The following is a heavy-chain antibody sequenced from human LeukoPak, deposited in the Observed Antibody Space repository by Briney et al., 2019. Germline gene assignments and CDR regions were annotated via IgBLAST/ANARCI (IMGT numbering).Heavy chain of an antibody. J-gene: IGHJ4*02. CDR2: IIPIFGTA. CDR3: ARDRGIAAAGLFDY. Sequence: GSSVKVSCKASGGTFSSYAISWVRQAPGQGLEWMGGIIPIFGTANYAQKFQGRVTITTDESTSTAYMELSSLRSEDTAVYYCARDRGIAAAGLFDYWGQGTVVTVSS. CDR1: GGTFSSYA. V-gene: IGHV1-69*05. D-gene: IGHD6-13*01.